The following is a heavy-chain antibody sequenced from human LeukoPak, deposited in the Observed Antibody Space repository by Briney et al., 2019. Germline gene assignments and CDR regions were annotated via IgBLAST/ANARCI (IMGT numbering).Heavy chain of an antibody. J-gene: IGHJ3*02. CDR1: GFTFSDYY. CDR3: ARDRDYGDFDAFDI. V-gene: IGHV3-11*04. CDR2: ISSSGSTI. D-gene: IGHD4-17*01. Sequence: PGGSLRLSCAASGFTFSDYYMSWIRQAPGKGLEWVSYISSSGSTIYYADSVKGRFTISRDNAKNSLYLQMNSLRAEDTAVYYCARDRDYGDFDAFDIWGQGTMVTVSS.